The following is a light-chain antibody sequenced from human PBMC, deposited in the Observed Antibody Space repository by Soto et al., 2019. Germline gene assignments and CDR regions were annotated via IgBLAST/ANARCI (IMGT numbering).Light chain of an antibody. CDR2: SNN. V-gene: IGLV1-44*01. J-gene: IGLJ2*01. CDR3: AAWDDSLNGPV. CDR1: SSNIGSNT. Sequence: QSVLTQPPSASGTPGQRVTISCSGSSSNIGSNTVNWYQQLSGTAPKLLIYSNNQRPSGVPDRFSGSKSGTSASLAISGLQSEDEADYYCAAWDDSLNGPVFGGGTKVIVL.